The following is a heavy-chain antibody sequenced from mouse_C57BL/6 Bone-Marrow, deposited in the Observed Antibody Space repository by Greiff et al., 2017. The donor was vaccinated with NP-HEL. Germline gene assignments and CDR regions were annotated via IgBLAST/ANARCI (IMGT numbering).Heavy chain of an antibody. CDR1: GFTFSSYG. V-gene: IGHV5-6*01. J-gene: IGHJ2*01. CDR2: ISSGGSYT. CDR3: ARQGPALDFDY. Sequence: EVQRVESGGDLVKPGGSLKLSCAASGFTFSSYGMSWVRQTPDKRLEWVATISSGGSYTYYPDSVKGRFTISRDNAKNTLYLQVSSLKSEDTAMYYCARQGPALDFDYWGQGTTLTVSS.